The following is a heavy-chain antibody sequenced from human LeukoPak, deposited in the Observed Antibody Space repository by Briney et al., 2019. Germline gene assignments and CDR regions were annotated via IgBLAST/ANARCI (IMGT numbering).Heavy chain of an antibody. CDR1: GGTFNNYT. CDR2: IIPIFGTV. V-gene: IGHV1-69*13. D-gene: IGHD1-14*01. J-gene: IGHJ4*02. Sequence: ASVKVSCKASGGTFNNYTISWVRQAPGQGLEWMGGIIPIFGTVNYAQKFQGRVTITADESTSTAYMDLSSLRSEDTAVYYCARDQFPDPSHQFYFDYWGQGTLVTVSS. CDR3: ARDQFPDPSHQFYFDY.